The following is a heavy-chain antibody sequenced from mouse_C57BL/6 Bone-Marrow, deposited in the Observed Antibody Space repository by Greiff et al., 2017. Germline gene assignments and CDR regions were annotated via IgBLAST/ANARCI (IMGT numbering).Heavy chain of an antibody. CDR3: ARGRFAY. CDR2: INPSTGGT. J-gene: IGHJ3*01. CDR1: GYSFTGYY. V-gene: IGHV1-42*01. Sequence: EVMLVESGPELVKPGASVKISCKASGYSFTGYYMNWVKQSPEKSLEWIGEINPSTGGTTYNQKFKAKATLTVDKSSSTAYMQLKSLTSEDSAVXYCARGRFAYWGQGTLVTVSA.